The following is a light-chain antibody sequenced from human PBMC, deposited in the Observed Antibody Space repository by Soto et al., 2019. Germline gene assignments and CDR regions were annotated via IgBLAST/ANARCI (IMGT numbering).Light chain of an antibody. Sequence: DIVLTQTPLSSPVTLGQPASISCRSSQSLVHRNGNTYLSWLQQRPGQPQRLLIYEISNRFSGVPDRFSGSGAGTDFTLKISKVEAEDVGIYYCMQATQLRTFGQGTKVEIK. V-gene: IGKV2-24*01. CDR2: EIS. J-gene: IGKJ1*01. CDR3: MQATQLRT. CDR1: QSLVHRNGNTY.